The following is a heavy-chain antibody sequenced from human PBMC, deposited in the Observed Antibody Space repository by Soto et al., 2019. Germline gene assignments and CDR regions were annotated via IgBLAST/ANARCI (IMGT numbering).Heavy chain of an antibody. V-gene: IGHV4-59*01. J-gene: IGHJ4*02. Sequence: SETLSLTCTVSGGSISSYYWSWIRQPPGKGLEWIGYIYYSGSTIYNPSLKSRVTISVDTSKNQFSLKLSSVTAADTAVYYCARESGYPMNLDYWGQGTLVTVSS. CDR1: GGSISSYY. CDR3: ARESGYPMNLDY. CDR2: IYYSGST. D-gene: IGHD3-22*01.